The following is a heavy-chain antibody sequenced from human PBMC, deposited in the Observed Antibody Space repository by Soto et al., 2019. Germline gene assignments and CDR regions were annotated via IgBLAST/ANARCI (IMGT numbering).Heavy chain of an antibody. CDR3: AKVRDSSSSAFDY. D-gene: IGHD6-6*01. CDR2: ISGSGGST. CDR1: GFTFSSYA. Sequence: GGSLRLSCAASGFTFSSYAMSWVRQAPGKGLEWVSAISGSGGSTYYADSVKGRFTISRDNSKNTLYLQMNSLRAEDTSVYYCAKVRDSSSSAFDYWGQGTLVTVSS. V-gene: IGHV3-23*01. J-gene: IGHJ4*02.